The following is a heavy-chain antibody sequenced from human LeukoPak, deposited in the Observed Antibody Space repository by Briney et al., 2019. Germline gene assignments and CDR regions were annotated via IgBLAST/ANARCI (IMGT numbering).Heavy chain of an antibody. D-gene: IGHD1-1*01. J-gene: IGHJ4*02. CDR3: ARGDRQLRPDYFDY. V-gene: IGHV1-8*01. CDR1: GYTFTSYD. CDR2: MNPNNDNT. Sequence: ASVKASCKASGYTFTSYDINWVRQATGQGLEWLGWMNPNNDNTGYAQKFQGRVTMTRNTSISTAYMELSSLRSEDTAVYYCARGDRQLRPDYFDYWGPGTLVTVSS.